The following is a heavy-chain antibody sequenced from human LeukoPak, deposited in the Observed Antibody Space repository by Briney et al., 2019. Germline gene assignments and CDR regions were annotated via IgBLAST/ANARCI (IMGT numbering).Heavy chain of an antibody. CDR1: GFTFSSYS. Sequence: GGSLRLSCAASGFTFSSYSMNWVRQAPGKGLEWVSSISSSSSYIYYADSVKGRFTISRDNAKNSLYLQMNSLRAGDTAVYYCARDLYFSGSYYLWGQGTLVTVSS. V-gene: IGHV3-21*01. CDR2: ISSSSSYI. J-gene: IGHJ4*02. CDR3: ARDLYFSGSYYL. D-gene: IGHD3-10*01.